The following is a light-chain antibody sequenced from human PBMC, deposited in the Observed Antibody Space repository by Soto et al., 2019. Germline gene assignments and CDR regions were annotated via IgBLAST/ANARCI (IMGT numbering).Light chain of an antibody. CDR1: QSIRGD. CDR3: QQYNQWPRT. J-gene: IGKJ1*01. Sequence: EVVMTQSPATLSLSPGERATLSCRASQSIRGDLAWYQQKPGQAPRLIIYGASTRATGIPARFSGSGSGTDCGLIITSLLSEDFAVYYCQQYNQWPRTFGQGTKVEVK. V-gene: IGKV3-15*01. CDR2: GAS.